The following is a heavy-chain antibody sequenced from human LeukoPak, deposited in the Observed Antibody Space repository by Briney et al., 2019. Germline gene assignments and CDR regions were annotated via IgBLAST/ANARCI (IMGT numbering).Heavy chain of an antibody. D-gene: IGHD5-18*01. CDR2: ISGSGDST. Sequence: SGGSLRLSCAASGFTFSSYAMSWVRQAPGKGLEWVSAISGSGDSTNYADSVKGRFTISRDNSKNTLYLQMDSLRAEDTAVYYCAKGGGYSYGYLDYWGQGTLVTVSS. CDR3: AKGGGYSYGYLDY. J-gene: IGHJ4*02. V-gene: IGHV3-23*01. CDR1: GFTFSSYA.